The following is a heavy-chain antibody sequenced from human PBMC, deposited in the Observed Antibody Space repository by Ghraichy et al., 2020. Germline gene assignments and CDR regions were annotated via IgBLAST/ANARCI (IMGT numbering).Heavy chain of an antibody. CDR1: GFTFSSYA. V-gene: IGHV3-30-3*01. Sequence: GGSLRLSCAASGFTFSSYAMHWVRQAPGKGLEWVAVISYDGSNKYYADSVKGRFTISRDNSKNTLYLQMNSLRAEDTAVYYCAREVSPVIVQLWFRYYGMDVWGQGTTVTVSS. CDR2: ISYDGSNK. D-gene: IGHD5-18*01. CDR3: AREVSPVIVQLWFRYYGMDV. J-gene: IGHJ6*02.